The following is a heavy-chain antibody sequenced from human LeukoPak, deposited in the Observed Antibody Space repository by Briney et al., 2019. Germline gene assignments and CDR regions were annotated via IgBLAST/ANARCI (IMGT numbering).Heavy chain of an antibody. V-gene: IGHV4-4*07. J-gene: IGHJ4*02. D-gene: IGHD1-7*01. CDR3: ARVRGYGITGTTFYFDY. CDR2: IYTSGST. Sequence: PSETLSLTCTVSGGSISSYYWSWVRQPAGKGLEWIGRIYTSGSTNYNPSLKSRVTMSVDTSKNQFSLKLSSVTAADTAVYYCARVRGYGITGTTFYFDYWGQGTLVTVSS. CDR1: GGSISSYY.